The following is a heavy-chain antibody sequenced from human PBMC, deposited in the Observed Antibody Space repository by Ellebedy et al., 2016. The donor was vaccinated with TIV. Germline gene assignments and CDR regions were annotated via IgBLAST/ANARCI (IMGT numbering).Heavy chain of an antibody. CDR1: GFTFSSAW. D-gene: IGHD1-26*01. CDR2: IKGKTDGEST. J-gene: IGHJ4*02. Sequence: GGSLRLSXAPSGFTFSSAWMTWVRQAPGKGLEWVGRIKGKTDGESTDYAAPVKGRFTISRHRTRNTLFLQMNSLKIGDTAMYYCTTSIVGIGKWGQGTMVTVSS. V-gene: IGHV3-15*01. CDR3: TTSIVGIGK.